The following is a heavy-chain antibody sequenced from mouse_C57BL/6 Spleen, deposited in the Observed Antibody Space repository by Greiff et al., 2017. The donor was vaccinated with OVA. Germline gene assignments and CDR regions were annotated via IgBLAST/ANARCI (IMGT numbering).Heavy chain of an antibody. Sequence: QVTLKESGPGILQSSQTLSLTCSFSGFSLSTSGMGVSWIRQPSGQGLEWLVHIYWDDDKRYNPFLKSRLTIAKDTSRNQVFLMLTSVATADTATYYCARDYDHWDAMDYWGQGTSVTVSS. CDR1: GFSLSTSGMG. D-gene: IGHD2-4*01. CDR2: IYWDDDK. V-gene: IGHV8-12*01. J-gene: IGHJ4*01. CDR3: ARDYDHWDAMDY.